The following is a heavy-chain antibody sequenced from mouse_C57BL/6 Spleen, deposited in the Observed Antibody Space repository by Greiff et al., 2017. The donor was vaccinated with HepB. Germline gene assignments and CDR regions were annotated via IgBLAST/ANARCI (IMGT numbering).Heavy chain of an antibody. CDR2: IYPGSGST. V-gene: IGHV1-55*01. CDR1: GYTFTSYW. CDR3: AGSKRVYWYFDV. J-gene: IGHJ1*03. Sequence: VKLMESGAELVKPGASVKMSCKASGYTFTSYWITWVKQRPGQGLEWIGDIYPGSGSTNYNEKFKSKATLTVDTSSSTAYMQLSSLTSEDSAVYYCAGSKRVYWYFDVWGTGTTVTVSS. D-gene: IGHD2-5*01.